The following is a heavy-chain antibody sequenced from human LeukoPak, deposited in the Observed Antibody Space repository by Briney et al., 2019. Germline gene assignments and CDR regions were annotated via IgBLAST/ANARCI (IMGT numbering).Heavy chain of an antibody. D-gene: IGHD3-16*02. CDR1: GFTSSTYT. Sequence: GGSLRLSCEVSGFTSSTYTMNWVRQAPGKGLEWVSSISSSGLYIYYADSVKGRFTISRDNSKNTLYLQMNSLRAEDTAVYYCAKGGGELSLNFGYFDYWVQGTLVTVSS. CDR2: ISSSGLYI. J-gene: IGHJ4*02. CDR3: AKGGGELSLNFGYFDY. V-gene: IGHV3-21*04.